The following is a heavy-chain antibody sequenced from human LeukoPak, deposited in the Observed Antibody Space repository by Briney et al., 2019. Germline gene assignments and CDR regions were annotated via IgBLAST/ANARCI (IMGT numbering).Heavy chain of an antibody. D-gene: IGHD3-3*01. CDR3: ANGLRSGYYDAFDI. CDR1: GFTFDDYA. Sequence: GRSLRLSCAASGFTFDDYAMHWVRQAPGKGLEWVSGVSWNSGSIGYADSVRGRFTISRDNAKNSLYLQMNSLRAEDMALYYCANGLRSGYYDAFDIWGQGTMVTVSS. CDR2: VSWNSGSI. V-gene: IGHV3-9*03. J-gene: IGHJ3*02.